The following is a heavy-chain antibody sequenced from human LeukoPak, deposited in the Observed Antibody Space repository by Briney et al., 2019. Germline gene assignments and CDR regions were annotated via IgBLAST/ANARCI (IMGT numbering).Heavy chain of an antibody. J-gene: IGHJ3*02. V-gene: IGHV1-69*13. Sequence: SVKVSCKASGGTFSSYAISWVRQAPGQGLEWMGGIIPIFGTANYTQKFQGRVTITADESTSTAYMELSSLRSEDTAVYYCAREMATIGGAFDIWGQGTMVTVSS. CDR2: IIPIFGTA. D-gene: IGHD5-24*01. CDR1: GGTFSSYA. CDR3: AREMATIGGAFDI.